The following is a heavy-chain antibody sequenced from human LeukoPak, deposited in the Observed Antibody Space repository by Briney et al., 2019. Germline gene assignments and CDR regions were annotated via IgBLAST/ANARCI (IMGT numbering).Heavy chain of an antibody. CDR2: ISSSSSHI. Sequence: TAGCLRLACAAYAFTFSSYSMSWVRQAPGRVLEWVSSISSSSSHINYADSVKGRFTISRDNAKNSRYLQMNSLRAEDTAVYYCARNPDILTGFNYYYGMDVWGKGTTVTVSS. J-gene: IGHJ6*04. D-gene: IGHD3-9*01. CDR3: ARNPDILTGFNYYYGMDV. CDR1: AFTFSSYS. V-gene: IGHV3-21*01.